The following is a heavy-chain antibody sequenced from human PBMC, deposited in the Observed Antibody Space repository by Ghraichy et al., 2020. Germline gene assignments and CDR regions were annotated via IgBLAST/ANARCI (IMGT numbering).Heavy chain of an antibody. J-gene: IGHJ6*02. CDR2: FDPEDGET. Sequence: ASVKVSCKVSGYTLTELSMHWVRQAPGKGLEWMGGFDPEDGETIYAQKFQGRVTMTEDTSTDTAYMELSSLRSEDTAVYYCATYTIVGATTNYYYGMDVWGQGTSVTVSS. V-gene: IGHV1-24*01. CDR1: GYTLTELS. D-gene: IGHD1-26*01. CDR3: ATYTIVGATTNYYYGMDV.